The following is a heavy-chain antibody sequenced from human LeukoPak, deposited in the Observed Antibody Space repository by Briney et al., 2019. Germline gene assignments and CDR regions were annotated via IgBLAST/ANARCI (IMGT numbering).Heavy chain of an antibody. J-gene: IGHJ4*02. D-gene: IGHD3-22*01. CDR1: GDTFTSYG. CDR3: AKASAMIVVVSKHFDY. Sequence: ASVKVSCKASGDTFTSYGISWVRQAPGQGLEWMGWISAYNGNTNYAQKLQGRVTMTTDTSTSTAYMELRSLRSDDTAVYYCAKASAMIVVVSKHFDYWGQGTLVTVSS. V-gene: IGHV1-18*01. CDR2: ISAYNGNT.